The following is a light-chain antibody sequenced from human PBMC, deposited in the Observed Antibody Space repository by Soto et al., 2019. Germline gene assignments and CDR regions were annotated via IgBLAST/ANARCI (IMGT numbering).Light chain of an antibody. CDR1: QTVPNNY. CDR2: GAS. CDR3: QQYGASPLT. J-gene: IGKJ4*01. Sequence: EIVLTQSPGTLSLSAGDGVSLSCRASQTVPNNYLAWYQQKPDQAPRLLIFGASNRATGIPDRFGGSGSGTDFTLSISRLEPEDVAVYYCQQYGASPLTFGGGARVEVK. V-gene: IGKV3-20*01.